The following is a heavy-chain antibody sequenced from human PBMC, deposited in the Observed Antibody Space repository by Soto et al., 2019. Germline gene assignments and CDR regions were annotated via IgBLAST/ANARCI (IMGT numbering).Heavy chain of an antibody. V-gene: IGHV2-5*02. Sequence: QITLKESGPTLVKPTQTLTLTCTFSGFSLSTSGVGVGWIRQPPGKALEWLALIYWDDDKRYSPSLKSRLTITKDTSKTQVVLTMTNMDPVDTATYYCAHRRYYYGSGSLLQMGFDYWGQGTLVTVSS. CDR2: IYWDDDK. D-gene: IGHD3-10*01. CDR1: GFSLSTSGVG. CDR3: AHRRYYYGSGSLLQMGFDY. J-gene: IGHJ4*02.